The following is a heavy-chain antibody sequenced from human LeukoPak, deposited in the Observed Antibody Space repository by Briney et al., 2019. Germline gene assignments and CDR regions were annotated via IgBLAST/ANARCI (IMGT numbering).Heavy chain of an antibody. CDR2: IYYSGST. V-gene: IGHV4-59*01. CDR3: ARDGGRRDSSSFEIDY. CDR1: GGSISSYY. D-gene: IGHD3-22*01. J-gene: IGHJ4*02. Sequence: TPSETLSLTCTVSGGSISSYYWSWIRQPPGKGLEWIGYIYYSGSTNYNPSLKSRVTISVDTSNNQFSLKLSSVTAADTAVYYCARDGGRRDSSSFEIDYWGQGTLVTVSS.